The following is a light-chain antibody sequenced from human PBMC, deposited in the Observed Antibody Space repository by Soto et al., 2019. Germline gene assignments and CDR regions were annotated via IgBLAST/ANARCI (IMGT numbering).Light chain of an antibody. Sequence: ALTQPRSVSGSPGQSVTISCTGTSTDVGGYNNVSWYQQHPGKVPKLMLYDVSKRPSGVPDRFSGSKSGNTASLTISGLQAEDEADYYCCSYAGRDTLYVFGSGTKVTVL. CDR2: DVS. V-gene: IGLV2-11*01. CDR1: STDVGGYNN. J-gene: IGLJ1*01. CDR3: CSYAGRDTLYV.